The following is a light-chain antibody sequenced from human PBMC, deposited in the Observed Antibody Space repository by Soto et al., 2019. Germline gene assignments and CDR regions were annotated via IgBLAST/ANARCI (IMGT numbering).Light chain of an antibody. CDR1: SSDVGGYNY. J-gene: IGLJ1*01. CDR2: EVS. Sequence: QSVLTQPASVSGSPGQSITISCTGTSSDVGGYNYVSWYQQHPGKAPKLMIYEVSNRPSGVSNRFSGSKSGNTASLTIPGLQAEDEADYYCSSYTSSSTFYVFGTGTKLTVL. CDR3: SSYTSSSTFYV. V-gene: IGLV2-14*01.